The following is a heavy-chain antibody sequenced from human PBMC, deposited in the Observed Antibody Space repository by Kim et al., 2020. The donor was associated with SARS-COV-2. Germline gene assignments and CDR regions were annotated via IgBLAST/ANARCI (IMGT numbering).Heavy chain of an antibody. J-gene: IGHJ4*02. Sequence: SETLSLTCTVSGGSISSSSYYWGWIRQPPGKGLEWIGSIYYSGSTYYNPSLKSRVTISVDTSKNQFSLKLSSVTAADTAVYYCARQRNDILTGYYYFDYWGQGTLVTVSS. V-gene: IGHV4-39*01. CDR1: GGSISSSSYY. CDR2: IYYSGST. CDR3: ARQRNDILTGYYYFDY. D-gene: IGHD3-9*01.